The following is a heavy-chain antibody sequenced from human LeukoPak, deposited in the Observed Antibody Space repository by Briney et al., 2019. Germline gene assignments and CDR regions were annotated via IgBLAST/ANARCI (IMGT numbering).Heavy chain of an antibody. D-gene: IGHD3-3*01. J-gene: IGHJ5*02. CDR3: ARRERITIFGVFFNWFDP. Sequence: GGSLRLSCAASGFTFSNYELHWVRQTTGTGLEWVSAIGTAGDTFYSDSVKGRFTISRDNSKNTLYLQMNSLRAEDTAVYYCARRERITIFGVFFNWFDPWGQGTLVTVSS. CDR1: GFTFSNYE. V-gene: IGHV3-13*01. CDR2: IGTAGDT.